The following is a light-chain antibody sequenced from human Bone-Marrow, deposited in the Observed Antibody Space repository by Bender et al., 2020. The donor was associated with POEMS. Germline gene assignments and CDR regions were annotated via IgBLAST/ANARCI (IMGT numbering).Light chain of an antibody. J-gene: IGLJ3*02. V-gene: IGLV2-23*02. CDR2: DVS. Sequence: QSALTQPASVSGSPGQSITISCTGSSSDIGSYYLVSWYQQHPGKAPKFLIYDVSIRPSGVSTRFSGSKSDNTASLTISGLQAEDEADFYCCSYADNSVWVFGGGTKLTVL. CDR3: CSYADNSVWV. CDR1: SSDIGSYYL.